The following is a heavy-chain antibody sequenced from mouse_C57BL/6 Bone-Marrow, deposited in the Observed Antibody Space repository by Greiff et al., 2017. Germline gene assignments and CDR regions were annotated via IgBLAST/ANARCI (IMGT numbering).Heavy chain of an antibody. Sequence: QVQLQQSGAELARPGASVKLSCKASGYTFTSYGISWVKQRTGQGLEWIGEVYPRSGNTYYNEQFKGKATLTADKSSSTAYMELRSLTSEDSAVYFCARKGDYGSRGDYWGQGTTLTVSS. V-gene: IGHV1-81*01. CDR2: VYPRSGNT. J-gene: IGHJ2*01. CDR3: ARKGDYGSRGDY. CDR1: GYTFTSYG. D-gene: IGHD1-1*01.